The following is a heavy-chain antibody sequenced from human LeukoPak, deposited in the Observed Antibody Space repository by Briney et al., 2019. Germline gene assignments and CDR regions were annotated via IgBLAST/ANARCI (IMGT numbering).Heavy chain of an antibody. J-gene: IGHJ4*02. V-gene: IGHV1-2*02. CDR3: ARANALYCSSTSCLFDY. D-gene: IGHD2-2*01. CDR1: GYTFTDYY. Sequence: GASVKVSCKASGYTFTDYYIHWVRHAPGQGLEWMAWINPNSGGTYYAQNFHDRITLTRDTSISTAYMELSRLRSDDTAIYYCARANALYCSSTSCLFDYWGQGTLVTVSP. CDR2: INPNSGGT.